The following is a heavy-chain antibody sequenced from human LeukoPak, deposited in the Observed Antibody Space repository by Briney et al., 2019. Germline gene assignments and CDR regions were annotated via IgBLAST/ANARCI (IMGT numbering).Heavy chain of an antibody. Sequence: GGSLRLSCAASGLTFRSYGMHWVRQAPGKGLEWVAVISYDGSNKYYADSVKGRFTISRDNSKNTLYLQMNSLRAADTAVYYCARDKGTLYLSSFDYWGQGTLVTVSS. CDR2: ISYDGSNK. D-gene: IGHD2-8*01. CDR3: ARDKGTLYLSSFDY. V-gene: IGHV3-30*03. CDR1: GLTFRSYG. J-gene: IGHJ4*02.